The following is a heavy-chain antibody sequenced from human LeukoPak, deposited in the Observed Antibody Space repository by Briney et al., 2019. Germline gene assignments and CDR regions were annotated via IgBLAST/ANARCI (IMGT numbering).Heavy chain of an antibody. CDR2: ISAYNGKT. Sequence: ASVKASCKASGYTFTTYAISWVRQAPGQGLEGMGWISAYNGKTMYAQKLQGRVTMTTDTYTSTAYMELRSLRSDDTAIYYCARLGELSLYYFDYWGQGTLVTVSS. D-gene: IGHD3-16*02. CDR1: GYTFTTYA. CDR3: ARLGELSLYYFDY. J-gene: IGHJ4*02. V-gene: IGHV1-18*01.